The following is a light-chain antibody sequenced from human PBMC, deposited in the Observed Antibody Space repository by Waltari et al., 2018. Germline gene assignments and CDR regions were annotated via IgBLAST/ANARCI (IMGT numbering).Light chain of an antibody. CDR3: QQANIFPFA. V-gene: IGKV1-12*01. Sequence: DIQMTQSLSSVSASVGDRVSLTCRASQDISTWLAWYQQKPGKAPKVLIYAASSLQSGVPSRFSGSGSGTDFTLTITSVQPEDSATYYCQQANIFPFAFGPGTKVHIK. J-gene: IGKJ3*01. CDR2: AAS. CDR1: QDISTW.